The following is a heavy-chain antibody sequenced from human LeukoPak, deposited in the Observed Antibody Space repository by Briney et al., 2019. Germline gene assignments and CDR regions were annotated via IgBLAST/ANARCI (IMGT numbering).Heavy chain of an antibody. J-gene: IGHJ5*02. V-gene: IGHV1-69*05. Sequence: GASVKVSCKASGGTFSSYAISWVRQAPGQGLEWMGGIIPIFGTANYAQKFQGRVTITTDESTSTAYMELSSLRSEDTAVYYCARGSGLEGPNFDPWGQGTLVTVSS. CDR3: ARGSGLEGPNFDP. D-gene: IGHD6-19*01. CDR2: IIPIFGTA. CDR1: GGTFSSYA.